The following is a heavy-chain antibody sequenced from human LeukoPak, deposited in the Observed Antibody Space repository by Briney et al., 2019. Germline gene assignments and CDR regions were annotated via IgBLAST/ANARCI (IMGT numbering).Heavy chain of an antibody. CDR2: INHSGST. D-gene: IGHD6-13*01. Sequence: SETLSLTCAVYGGSFSGYYWSWIRQPPGKGLEWIGEINHSGSTNYNPSLKSRVTISVDTSKNQFSLKLSSVTAADTAVYYCASGRESSSWMYFDYWGQGTLVTVSS. CDR1: GGSFSGYY. J-gene: IGHJ4*02. CDR3: ASGRESSSWMYFDY. V-gene: IGHV4-34*01.